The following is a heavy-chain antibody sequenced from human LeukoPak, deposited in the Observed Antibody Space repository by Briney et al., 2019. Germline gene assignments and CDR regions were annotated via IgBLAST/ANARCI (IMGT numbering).Heavy chain of an antibody. Sequence: ASVKVSCKASGYTFTSYGITWVRQAPGQGLEWMGWINANNGNTNYAQKFQGRVTITTDESTSTAYMELSSLRSEDTAVYYCARDSPDFAFDYWGQGTLVTVSS. CDR2: INANNGNT. CDR3: ARDSPDFAFDY. CDR1: GYTFTSYG. V-gene: IGHV1-18*01. D-gene: IGHD2/OR15-2a*01. J-gene: IGHJ4*02.